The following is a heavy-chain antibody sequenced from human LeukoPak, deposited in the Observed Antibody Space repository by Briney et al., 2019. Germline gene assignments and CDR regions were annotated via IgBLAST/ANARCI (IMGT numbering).Heavy chain of an antibody. CDR1: GFTFSSYA. V-gene: IGHV3-23*01. CDR2: ISGSGGST. J-gene: IGHJ6*02. Sequence: GGSLRLSCAASGFTFSSYAMSWVRQAPGKEPEWVSAISGSGGSTYYADSVKGRFTISRDNSKNTVYLQMNSLRAEDTAVYYCAKDPAIEYGMDVWGQGTTVTVSS. D-gene: IGHD2/OR15-2a*01. CDR3: AKDPAIEYGMDV.